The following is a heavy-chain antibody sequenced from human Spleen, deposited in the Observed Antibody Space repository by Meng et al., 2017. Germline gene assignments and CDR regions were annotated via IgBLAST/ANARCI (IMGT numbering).Heavy chain of an antibody. CDR3: AGGRIIH. J-gene: IGHJ4*02. D-gene: IGHD1-14*01. CDR2: IKQDGSEK. V-gene: IGHV3-7*01. Sequence: GESLKISCAASGFTFSTYWMSWVRQAPGKGLEWVATIKQDGSEKYYVDSVRGRFTISRDNAKHSLSLQMNSLRAEDTAVYYCAGGRIIHWGQGTLVTVSS. CDR1: GFTFSTYW.